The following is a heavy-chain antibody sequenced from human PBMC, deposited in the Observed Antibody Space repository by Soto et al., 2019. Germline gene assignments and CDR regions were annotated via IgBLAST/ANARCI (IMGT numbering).Heavy chain of an antibody. D-gene: IGHD6-13*01. Sequence: QVHLVQSGAEVKKPGASVKVSCKASGYIFINYYIHWVRQAPGQGLEWIGIINPSGGSTNDAQKLRGRVAKVRDTSTSTVYMDLNYLGSDETGVYYCASDLAASDYWGQGTLVTVSS. CDR3: ASDLAASDY. V-gene: IGHV1-46*04. CDR2: INPSGGST. CDR1: GYIFINYY. J-gene: IGHJ4*02.